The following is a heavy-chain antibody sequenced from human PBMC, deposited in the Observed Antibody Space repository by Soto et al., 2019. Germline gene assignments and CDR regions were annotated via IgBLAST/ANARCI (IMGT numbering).Heavy chain of an antibody. CDR2: ISGSGGRT. Sequence: GGSLRLSCAASGFTFSSYAMSWVRQAPGKGLEWVSAISGSGGRTYYADSVKGRFTITRDNSKNTLYLQMNSLRAEDTAVYYCAKDLKDYYGSGSYYNAADAFDIWGQGTMVTVSS. D-gene: IGHD3-10*01. J-gene: IGHJ3*02. V-gene: IGHV3-23*01. CDR3: AKDLKDYYGSGSYYNAADAFDI. CDR1: GFTFSSYA.